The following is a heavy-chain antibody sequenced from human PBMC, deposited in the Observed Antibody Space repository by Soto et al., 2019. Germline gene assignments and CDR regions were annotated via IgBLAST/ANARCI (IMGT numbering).Heavy chain of an antibody. CDR3: ARVDGKQLVPDY. J-gene: IGHJ4*02. V-gene: IGHV1-2*04. Sequence: ASVKVSCKTSGYTFTGYYMRWVRQAPGQGLEWMGWINPNSGGTNYAQKFQGWVTMTRDTSISTAYMELSRLRSDDTAVYYCARVDGKQLVPDYWGQGTLVTVSS. CDR2: INPNSGGT. CDR1: GYTFTGYY. D-gene: IGHD6-6*01.